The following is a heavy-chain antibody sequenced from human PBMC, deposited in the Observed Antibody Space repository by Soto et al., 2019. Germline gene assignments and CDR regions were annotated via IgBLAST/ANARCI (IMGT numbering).Heavy chain of an antibody. D-gene: IGHD3-16*01. J-gene: IGHJ5*02. CDR1: GYTFTSYG. CDR3: ARDHSNDDNVWWLDP. CDR2: VSAYNGDT. V-gene: IGHV1-18*01. Sequence: ASVKVSCKASGYTFTSYGISWVRQAPGQGLEWMGWVSAYNGDTNYAQNFQGRVTMTTDTSTSTAYMDLRSLRSEDTAIYYCARDHSNDDNVWWLDPWGQGTPVTVSS.